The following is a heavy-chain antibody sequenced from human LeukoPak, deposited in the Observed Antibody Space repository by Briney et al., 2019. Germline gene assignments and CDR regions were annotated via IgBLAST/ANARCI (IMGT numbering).Heavy chain of an antibody. V-gene: IGHV1-69*01. CDR3: ARRDSRGFSFDY. J-gene: IGHJ4*02. Sequence: SVKVSCKASGGTFSSYAISWVRQAPGQGLEWMGGIIPIFGTANYAQKFQGRVTITADESTSTAYMELSSLRSEDTAVYYCARRDSRGFSFDYWGQGTLVTVSS. D-gene: IGHD3-22*01. CDR2: IIPIFGTA. CDR1: GGTFSSYA.